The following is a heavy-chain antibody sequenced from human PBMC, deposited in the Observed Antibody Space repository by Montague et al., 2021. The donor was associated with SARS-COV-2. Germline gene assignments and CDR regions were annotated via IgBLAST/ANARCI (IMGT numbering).Heavy chain of an antibody. J-gene: IGHJ4*02. Sequence: SLRPSCAASGFTFSSYEMNWFRQAPGKGPEWVSYISSSGSPIYYADSVKGRFTISRDNAKTSLYLQMNSLRAEDTAIYYCAREYGIAVDGTFIDCWGQGTLVSVSS. D-gene: IGHD6-19*01. CDR1: GFTFSSYE. V-gene: IGHV3-48*03. CDR3: AREYGIAVDGTFIDC. CDR2: ISSSGSPI.